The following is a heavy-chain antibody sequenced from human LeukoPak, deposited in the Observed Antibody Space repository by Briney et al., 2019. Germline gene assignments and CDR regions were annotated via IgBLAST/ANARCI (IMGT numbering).Heavy chain of an antibody. J-gene: IGHJ3*02. CDR1: GFTFSSYG. CDR2: ISYDGSNK. CDR3: ARARSSYGYGDAFDI. D-gene: IGHD5-18*01. V-gene: IGHV3-30*19. Sequence: GGSLRLSCAASGFTFSSYGMHWVRQAPGKGLEWVAVISYDGSNKYYADSVKGRFTISRDNSKNTLYLQMNSPRAEDTAVYYCARARSSYGYGDAFDIWGQGTMVTVSS.